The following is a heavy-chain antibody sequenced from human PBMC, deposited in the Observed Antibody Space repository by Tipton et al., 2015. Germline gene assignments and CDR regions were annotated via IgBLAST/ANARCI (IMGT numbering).Heavy chain of an antibody. J-gene: IGHJ4*02. V-gene: IGHV4-31*03. D-gene: IGHD3-22*01. Sequence: TLSLTCTVSGGSINSGGYYWSWIRQHPGKGLEWIGYIYYSGSTYYNPSLKSRLTISLDTSRDRFSLRLSSVTAADTAVYYCAGFLRGYYEYFDYWGQGTLVTVSS. CDR3: AGFLRGYYEYFDY. CDR1: GGSINSGGYY. CDR2: IYYSGST.